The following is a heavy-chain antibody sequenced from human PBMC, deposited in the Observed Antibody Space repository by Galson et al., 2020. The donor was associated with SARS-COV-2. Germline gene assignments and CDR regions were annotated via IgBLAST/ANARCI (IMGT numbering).Heavy chain of an antibody. V-gene: IGHV4-4*02. D-gene: IGHD3-10*01. CDR2: ISHSGST. CDR3: ARAYYGSGSFPAFDY. Sequence: SETLSLTCAVSGGSISSSNWWSWVRQPPGKGLEWIGEISHSGSTNYDPPLKSRVTISLDKSKNQFSLKLSSVTAADTAVYYCARAYYGSGSFPAFDYWGQGTLVTVSS. CDR1: GGSISSSNW. J-gene: IGHJ4*02.